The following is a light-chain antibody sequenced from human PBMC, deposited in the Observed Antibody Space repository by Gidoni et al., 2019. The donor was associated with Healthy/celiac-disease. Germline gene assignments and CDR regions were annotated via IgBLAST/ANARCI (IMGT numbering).Light chain of an antibody. CDR2: GAS. CDR3: QEYNNWPSMYT. V-gene: IGKV3-15*01. CDR1: QSVSSN. Sequence: IVMTQSPSNLSVSPGERATLSCRASQSVSSNLAWYQQKPGQAPRLLIYGASTRATGIPARFSGSGSGTEFTLTISRLQSEDFAVYYCQEYNNWPSMYTFGQGTKLEIK. J-gene: IGKJ2*01.